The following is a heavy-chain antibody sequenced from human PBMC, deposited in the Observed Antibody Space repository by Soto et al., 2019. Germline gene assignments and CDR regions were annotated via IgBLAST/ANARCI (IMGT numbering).Heavy chain of an antibody. CDR2: IYPGDSDT. CDR1: GYSFTSYW. V-gene: IGHV5-51*01. D-gene: IGHD6-19*01. J-gene: IGHJ3*02. Sequence: PGESLKISCKGSGYSFTSYWIGWVRQMPGKGLEWMGIIYPGDSDTRYSPSFQGQVTISADKSISTAYLQWSSLKASDTAMYYCARLLGSSGWLNDAFDIWGQGTMVTVSS. CDR3: ARLLGSSGWLNDAFDI.